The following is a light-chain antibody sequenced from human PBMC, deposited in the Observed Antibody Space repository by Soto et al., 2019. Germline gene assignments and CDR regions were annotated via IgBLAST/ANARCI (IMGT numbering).Light chain of an antibody. CDR1: QSITNY. Sequence: DIQMAQSPSSLSASVGDRVTITCRASQSITNYLNWYQQKSGEVPKLLIYAASRLHSGVPSRFSGSGYGTDVTLTISSLQPEDFATYYCQHSYSTFGQGNKVEIK. J-gene: IGKJ1*01. V-gene: IGKV1-39*01. CDR3: QHSYST. CDR2: AAS.